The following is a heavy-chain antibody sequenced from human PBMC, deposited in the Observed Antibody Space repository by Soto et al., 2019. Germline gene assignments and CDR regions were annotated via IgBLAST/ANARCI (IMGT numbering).Heavy chain of an antibody. D-gene: IGHD3-16*02. J-gene: IGHJ4*02. CDR2: INSGGTVA. CDR1: GFTYESYA. CDR3: AISTGGFGGLFVVPSDY. Sequence: VGSLRLSCAASGFTYESYAMSWVRQAPGKGLEWVSGINSGGTVAHYADSVKGRFAISRDNSKNTLSLEMNSLRADDTGLYYCAISTGGFGGLFVVPSDYWGQGTLVTVSS. V-gene: IGHV3-23*01.